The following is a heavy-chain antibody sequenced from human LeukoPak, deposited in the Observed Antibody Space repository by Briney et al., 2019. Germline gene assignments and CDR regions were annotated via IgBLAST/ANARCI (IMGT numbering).Heavy chain of an antibody. Sequence: SETLSLTCTVSGGSISSYYWSWIRQPPGKGLEWIGYIYYSGSTNYNPSLKSRVTISVDKSKNQFSLKLSSVTAADTAVYYCAIVVAATRTFDYWGQGTLVTVSS. CDR3: AIVVAATRTFDY. V-gene: IGHV4-59*12. D-gene: IGHD2-15*01. J-gene: IGHJ4*02. CDR2: IYYSGST. CDR1: GGSISSYY.